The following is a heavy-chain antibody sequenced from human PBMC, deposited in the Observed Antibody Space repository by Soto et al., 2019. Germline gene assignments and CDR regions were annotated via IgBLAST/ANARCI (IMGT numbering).Heavy chain of an antibody. D-gene: IGHD5-18*01. V-gene: IGHV3-33*01. CDR1: AFTFSSYG. CDR2: IWYDGSNK. Sequence: QVQLVESGGGVVQPGRSLRLSCAASAFTFSSYGMHWVRQAPGKGLEWVAIIWYDGSNKYYADSVKGRFTISKDNSKNTLYLQMNSLRADDTAVNYCATVGGYRRSSLNANNWGQGTLVTVSS. CDR3: ATVGGYRRSSLNANN. J-gene: IGHJ4*02.